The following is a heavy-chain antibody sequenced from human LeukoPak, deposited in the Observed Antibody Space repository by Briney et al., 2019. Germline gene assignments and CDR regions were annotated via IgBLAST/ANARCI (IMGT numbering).Heavy chain of an antibody. CDR1: GFTVSSNY. Sequence: GGSLRLSCAASGFTVSSNYMSWVRQAPGKGLEWASVIYSGGSTYYADSVKGRFTISRDNSKNTLYLQMNSLRAEDTAVYYCARSWYNWNYVGAFDIWGQGTMVTVSS. J-gene: IGHJ3*02. CDR2: IYSGGST. CDR3: ARSWYNWNYVGAFDI. D-gene: IGHD1-7*01. V-gene: IGHV3-66*01.